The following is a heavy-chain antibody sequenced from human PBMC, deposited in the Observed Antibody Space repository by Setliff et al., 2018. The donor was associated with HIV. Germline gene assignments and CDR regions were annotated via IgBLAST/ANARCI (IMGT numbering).Heavy chain of an antibody. CDR2: ISSSGTIM. CDR1: GFTFSNFE. V-gene: IGHV3-48*03. J-gene: IGHJ4*02. D-gene: IGHD2-2*01. Sequence: GGSLRLSCAASGFTFSNFEMNWVRQAPGKGLEWVSYISSSGTIMHYADSVKGRFTISRDNAKSSLYLQMNSLRAEDTAVYFCARGEPSILIEPAAFFDYWGQGTLVTVSS. CDR3: ARGEPSILIEPAAFFDY.